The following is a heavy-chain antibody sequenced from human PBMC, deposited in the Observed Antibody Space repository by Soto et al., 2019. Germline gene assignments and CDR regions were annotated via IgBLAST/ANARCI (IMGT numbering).Heavy chain of an antibody. J-gene: IGHJ5*02. D-gene: IGHD3-9*01. V-gene: IGHV1-69*13. CDR3: AKYYDILTGSQPFDP. Sequence: SVKVSCKASGGTFSSYAISWVRQAPGQGLEWMGGIIPIFGTANYAQKFQGRVTITADESTSTAYMELSSLRSEDTAVYYCAKYYDILTGSQPFDPWGQGTLVTVSS. CDR1: GGTFSSYA. CDR2: IIPIFGTA.